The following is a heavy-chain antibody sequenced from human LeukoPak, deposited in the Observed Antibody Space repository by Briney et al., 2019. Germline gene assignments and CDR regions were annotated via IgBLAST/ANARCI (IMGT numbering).Heavy chain of an antibody. J-gene: IGHJ4*02. Sequence: PGGSLRLSCAASGFTFSSYAMSWVRQAPGKGLEWVSAISGIGDRTHYVDSVKGRFTISRDNSKNMVYLQMNSLRAEDTAVYHCAKEPICGGGSCYSRCFDFWGQGTLVTVSS. CDR1: GFTFSSYA. D-gene: IGHD2-15*01. CDR2: ISGIGDRT. CDR3: AKEPICGGGSCYSRCFDF. V-gene: IGHV3-23*01.